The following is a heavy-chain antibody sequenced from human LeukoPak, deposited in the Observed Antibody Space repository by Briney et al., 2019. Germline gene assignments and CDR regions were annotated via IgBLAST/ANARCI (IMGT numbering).Heavy chain of an antibody. V-gene: IGHV3-23*01. CDR2: ISGSGGST. CDR1: GFTFSSYA. Sequence: TGGSLRLSCAASGFTFSSYAMSWVRQAPGKGLEWVSAISGSGGSTYYADSVKGRFTISRDNSKNTLYLQMNSLRAEDTAVYYCAKVLSSGWFIDYFDYWGQGTLVTVSS. J-gene: IGHJ4*02. D-gene: IGHD6-19*01. CDR3: AKVLSSGWFIDYFDY.